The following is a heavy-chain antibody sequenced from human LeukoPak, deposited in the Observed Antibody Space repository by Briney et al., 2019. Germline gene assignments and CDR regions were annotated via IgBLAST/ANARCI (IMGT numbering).Heavy chain of an antibody. CDR1: GGSISSYY. CDR3: ARAGSGWSFDI. V-gene: IGHV4-59*01. J-gene: IGHJ3*02. D-gene: IGHD6-19*01. CDR2: GYYSGST. Sequence: SETLSLTCTVSGGSISSYYWSWIRQPPGKRLEWIGYGYYSGSTNYNPSLESRVTISVDTSKNQVSLKLSSVTAADTAVYYCARAGSGWSFDIWGQGTMVTVSS.